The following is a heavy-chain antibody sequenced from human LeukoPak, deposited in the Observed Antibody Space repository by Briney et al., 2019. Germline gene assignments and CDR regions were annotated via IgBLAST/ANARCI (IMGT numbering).Heavy chain of an antibody. D-gene: IGHD5-24*01. CDR2: INNNGVST. CDR1: GFTFSSYA. Sequence: GGSVRLSCAASGFTFSSYAMSWVRQAPGKGLEWVSGINNNGVSTFYADSVKGRFTISRDNSKNTLYLQMNSLRAEDTAVYYCAKGGDGYNSIDYWGQGTLVTVSS. J-gene: IGHJ4*02. V-gene: IGHV3-23*01. CDR3: AKGGDGYNSIDY.